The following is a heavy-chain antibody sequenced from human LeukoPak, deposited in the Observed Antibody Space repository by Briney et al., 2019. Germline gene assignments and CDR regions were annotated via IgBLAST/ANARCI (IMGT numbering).Heavy chain of an antibody. V-gene: IGHV5-51*01. CDR2: IYPGDSDT. CDR1: GYSFTSYW. J-gene: IGHJ4*02. CDR3: ARRRYYDSSGYYYDLYYFDY. D-gene: IGHD3-22*01. Sequence: GESLKISCKGSGYSFTSYWIGWVRQMPGKGLEWIGIIYPGDSDTRYSPSFQGQVTISADKSISTAYLQWSSLKASDTAMYYCARRRYYDSSGYYYDLYYFDYWGQGTLITVSS.